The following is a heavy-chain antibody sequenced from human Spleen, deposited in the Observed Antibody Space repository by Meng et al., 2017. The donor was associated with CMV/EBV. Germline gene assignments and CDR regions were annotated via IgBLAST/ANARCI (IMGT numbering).Heavy chain of an antibody. CDR3: VRGYCAYGVCYSAFDI. Sequence: ASVKVSCKASGYTFPNYGISWVRQAPGQGLEWMGWISSYNGYTNYAQILQGRVTMTTDTSTSTAYMELSSLSSEDTAMVYCVRGYCAYGVCYSAFDIWGQGTMVTVSS. CDR1: GYTFPNYG. D-gene: IGHD2-8*01. CDR2: ISSYNGYT. V-gene: IGHV1-18*01. J-gene: IGHJ3*02.